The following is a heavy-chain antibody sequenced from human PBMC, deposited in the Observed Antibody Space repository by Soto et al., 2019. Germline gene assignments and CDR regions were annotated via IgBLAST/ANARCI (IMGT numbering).Heavy chain of an antibody. CDR1: GFTFSSYG. Sequence: GGSLRLSCAASGFTFSSYGMHWVRQAPGKGLEWVAVISYDGSNKYYADSVKGRFTISRDNSKNTLYLQMNSLRAEDTAVYYCAKDPFKDGYNWAHGAFDIWGQGTMVTVSS. V-gene: IGHV3-30*18. CDR3: AKDPFKDGYNWAHGAFDI. D-gene: IGHD5-12*01. CDR2: ISYDGSNK. J-gene: IGHJ3*02.